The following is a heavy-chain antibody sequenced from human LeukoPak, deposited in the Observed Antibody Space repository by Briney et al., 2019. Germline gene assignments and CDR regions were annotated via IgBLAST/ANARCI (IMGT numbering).Heavy chain of an antibody. V-gene: IGHV5-51*01. J-gene: IGHJ3*02. CDR3: ARLRITGTTYDAFDI. D-gene: IGHD1-20*01. Sequence: KNGESLKISCKGSGYSFTSYWIGWVRQMPGKGLEWMGIIYPGDSDTRYSPSFQGQVTISADKAISTAYLQWSSLKASDTAMYYCARLRITGTTYDAFDIWGQGTMVTVSS. CDR1: GYSFTSYW. CDR2: IYPGDSDT.